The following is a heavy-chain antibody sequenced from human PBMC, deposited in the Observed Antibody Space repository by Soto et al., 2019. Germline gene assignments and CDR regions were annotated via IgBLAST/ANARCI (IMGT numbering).Heavy chain of an antibody. CDR3: ARNPSHYDYVWGSYRDHFDY. V-gene: IGHV4-61*01. CDR1: GGSVSSGSYY. D-gene: IGHD3-16*02. J-gene: IGHJ4*02. Sequence: SETLSLTCTVSGGSVSSGSYYWSWIRQPPGKGLEWIGYIYYSGSTNYNPSLKSRVTISVDTSKNQFSLKLSSVTAADTAVYYCARNPSHYDYVWGSYRDHFDYWGQGTLVTVSS. CDR2: IYYSGST.